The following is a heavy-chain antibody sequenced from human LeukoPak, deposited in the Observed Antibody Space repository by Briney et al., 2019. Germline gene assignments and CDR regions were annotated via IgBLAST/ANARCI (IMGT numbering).Heavy chain of an antibody. J-gene: IGHJ6*02. CDR1: GFTFSSYW. CDR2: INQYGSEM. V-gene: IGHV3-7*03. Sequence: GGSLRLSCAASGFTFSSYWMSWVRQAPGKGLEWVSNINQYGSEMYYVDSVKGRFTISRDNAKNSLYLQMNSLRAEDTAVYYCAKGPWLPPYYYYYYGMDVWGQGTTVTVSS. CDR3: AKGPWLPPYYYYYYGMDV. D-gene: IGHD3-9*01.